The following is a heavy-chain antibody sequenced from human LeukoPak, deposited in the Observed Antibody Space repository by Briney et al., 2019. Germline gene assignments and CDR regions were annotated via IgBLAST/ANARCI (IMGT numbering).Heavy chain of an antibody. V-gene: IGHV3-9*01. CDR1: GFTFDDYA. CDR2: ISWNRGSI. CDR3: AKDFGSGWQYFQH. Sequence: GRSLRLSCAASGFTFDDYAMHWVRQAPGKGLEWVSGISWNRGSIGYADSVKGRFTISRDNAKNSLYLQMNSLRAEDTALYYCAKDFGSGWQYFQHWGQGTLVTVSS. J-gene: IGHJ1*01. D-gene: IGHD6-19*01.